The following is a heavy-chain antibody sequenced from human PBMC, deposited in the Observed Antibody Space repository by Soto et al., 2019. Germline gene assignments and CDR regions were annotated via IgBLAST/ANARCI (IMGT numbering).Heavy chain of an antibody. D-gene: IGHD2-21*02. V-gene: IGHV1-8*01. CDR1: GYNFPSSN. J-gene: IGHJ5*02. CDR2: MKAANGNA. Sequence: QERLVQSGAELRRPGASVKISCRASGYNFPSSNVNWGRQASGQGPEWLGWMKAANGNAAFERAFKGRVTMTPDFSTDTAYLELGGLSSGDTAMDYYARAVGIGVTGLDLWGPGTFVTVS. CDR3: ARAVGIGVTGLDL.